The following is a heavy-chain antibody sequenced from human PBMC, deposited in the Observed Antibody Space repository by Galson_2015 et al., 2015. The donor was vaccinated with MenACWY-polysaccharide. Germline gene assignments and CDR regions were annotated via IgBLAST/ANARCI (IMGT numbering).Heavy chain of an antibody. CDR1: GYTFASYD. J-gene: IGHJ6*02. D-gene: IGHD3-16*02. Sequence: SVKVSCKASGYTFASYDINWVRQATGQGLEWMGWMNPNSGNAGYAQKFQGRVTMTRNTSISTAYMELSSLRSEDTAVYYCARDDYVWGSYRFSYYYYGMDVWGQGTTVTVSS. V-gene: IGHV1-8*01. CDR3: ARDDYVWGSYRFSYYYYGMDV. CDR2: MNPNSGNA.